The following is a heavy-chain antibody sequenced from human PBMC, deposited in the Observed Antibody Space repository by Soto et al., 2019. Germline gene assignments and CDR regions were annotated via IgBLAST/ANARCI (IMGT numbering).Heavy chain of an antibody. CDR2: IRSKGNNYAT. CDR3: IAYCGSGSCTSGNYYLDV. J-gene: IGHJ6*03. CDR1: GFTFSGSA. Sequence: GGSLRLSCAASGFTFSGSAMHWVRQASGKGLEWVGRIRSKGNNYATAYGASVKGRFTISRDDSKNTAYLEMNSLKTEDTDVYYCIAYCGSGSCTSGNYYLDVWGKGTTVTVSS. V-gene: IGHV3-73*01. D-gene: IGHD2-15*01.